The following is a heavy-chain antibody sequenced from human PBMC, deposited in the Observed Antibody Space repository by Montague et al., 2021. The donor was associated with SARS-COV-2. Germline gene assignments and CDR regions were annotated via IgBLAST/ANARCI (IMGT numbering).Heavy chain of an antibody. V-gene: IGHV4-39*01. CDR1: GGSISSSSYY. D-gene: IGHD3-22*01. CDR2: IYYSGST. CDR3: ARHGKTRIAMIVVVIGYFDY. Sequence: ETLSFTCTVSGGSISSSSYYWGWIRQPPGKGLEWIGSIYYSGSTYYNPSLKSRVTISVDTSKNQFSLKLSSVTAADTAVYYCARHGKTRIAMIVVVIGYFDYWGQGTLVTVSS. J-gene: IGHJ4*02.